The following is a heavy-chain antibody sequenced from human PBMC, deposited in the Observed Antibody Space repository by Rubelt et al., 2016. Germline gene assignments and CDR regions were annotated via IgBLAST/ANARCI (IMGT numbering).Heavy chain of an antibody. CDR3: ARGDIQVGTALDY. CDR1: GGSFSGYY. J-gene: IGHJ4*02. V-gene: IGHV4-34*01. CDR2: INHSGST. D-gene: IGHD1-1*01. Sequence: QVQLQQWGAGLLKPSETLSLTCAVYGGSFSGYYWSWIRQPPGKGLEWIGEINHSGSTNYNPSIKSRVTISVDTAKNQFSLKLSSVTAADTAVYYCARGDIQVGTALDYWGQGTLVTVSS.